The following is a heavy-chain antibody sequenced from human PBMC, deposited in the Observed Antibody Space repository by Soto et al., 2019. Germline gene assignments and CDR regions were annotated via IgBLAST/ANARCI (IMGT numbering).Heavy chain of an antibody. Sequence: QVQLGESGGGVVQPGMSLRLSCAASGFTFSSHSIQWVRQAPGKGLEWVAVISYDGNIKYYADSVRGRFTISRDNSKNTLYLQMNSLRPEDTAVYYCAREWSTSGDLDYWGQGTLVIVSS. V-gene: IGHV3-30-3*01. CDR2: ISYDGNIK. D-gene: IGHD3-10*01. CDR3: AREWSTSGDLDY. CDR1: GFTFSSHS. J-gene: IGHJ4*02.